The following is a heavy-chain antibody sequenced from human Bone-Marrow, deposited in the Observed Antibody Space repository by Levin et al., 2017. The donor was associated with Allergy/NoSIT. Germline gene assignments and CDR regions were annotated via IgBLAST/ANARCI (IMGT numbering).Heavy chain of an antibody. V-gene: IGHV1-69*02. CDR1: GGTFNTFT. CDR2: FIPVLGIA. Sequence: GASVKVSCKASGGTFNTFTITWVRQAPGQGLEWMGRFIPVLGIANYAQSLQGRITITADRSTATSYLEMDSLTFEDTAVYYCATAPGQIAAAGTWGQGTPVTVSS. J-gene: IGHJ5*02. D-gene: IGHD6-25*01. CDR3: ATAPGQIAAAGT.